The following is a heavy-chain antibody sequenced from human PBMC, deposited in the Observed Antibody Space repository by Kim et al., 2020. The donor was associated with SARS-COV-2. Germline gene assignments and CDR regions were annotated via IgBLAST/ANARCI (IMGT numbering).Heavy chain of an antibody. CDR1: GFTFGDYA. Sequence: GGSLRLSCTASGFTFGDYAMSWFRQAPGKGLEWVGFIRSKAYGGTTEYAASVKGRFTISRDDSKSIAYLQMNSLKTEDTAVYYCTRSEGTKGFDYWGQGTLVTVSS. J-gene: IGHJ4*02. CDR3: TRSEGTKGFDY. V-gene: IGHV3-49*03. CDR2: IRSKAYGGTT.